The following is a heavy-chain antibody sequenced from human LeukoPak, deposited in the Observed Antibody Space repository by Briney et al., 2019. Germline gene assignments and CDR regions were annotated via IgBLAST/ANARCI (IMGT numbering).Heavy chain of an antibody. CDR3: AKDISSHLYGMDV. CDR2: ISGSGGST. Sequence: GGSLRLSCAASGFTFSSYAMSWVRQAPGKGLEWVSAISGSGGSTYYADSVKGRFTISRDNAKNSLYLQMNSLRAEDTALYYCAKDISSHLYGMDVWGQGTTVTVSS. V-gene: IGHV3-23*01. J-gene: IGHJ6*02. CDR1: GFTFSSYA.